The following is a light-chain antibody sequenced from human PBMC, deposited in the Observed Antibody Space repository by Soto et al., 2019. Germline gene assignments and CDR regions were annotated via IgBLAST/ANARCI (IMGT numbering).Light chain of an antibody. V-gene: IGKV3-20*01. CDR2: GAS. CDR1: QSVSRY. J-gene: IGKJ1*01. Sequence: EIVLTQSPGTLSLSPGERATLSCRASQSVSRYLAWYQQKPGQAPRLLIYGASSRATGIPDRFSGSGSGTDFTLTISRLEPEDFAVYYCQQYGSSPRTFGQGTKVDI. CDR3: QQYGSSPRT.